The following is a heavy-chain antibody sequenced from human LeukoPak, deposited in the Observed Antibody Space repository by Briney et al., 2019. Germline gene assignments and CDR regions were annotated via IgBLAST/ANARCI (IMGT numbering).Heavy chain of an antibody. CDR3: ARDQTRDIVVVPAAPYYYYGMDV. V-gene: IGHV4-59*12. Sequence: SETLSLTCTVSGGSISSYYWSWIRQPPGKGLEWIGYIYYSGSTNYNPSLKSRVTISVDTSKNQFSLKLSSVTAADTAVYYCARDQTRDIVVVPAAPYYYYGMDVWGQGTTVTVSS. J-gene: IGHJ6*02. CDR1: GGSISSYY. CDR2: IYYSGST. D-gene: IGHD2-2*01.